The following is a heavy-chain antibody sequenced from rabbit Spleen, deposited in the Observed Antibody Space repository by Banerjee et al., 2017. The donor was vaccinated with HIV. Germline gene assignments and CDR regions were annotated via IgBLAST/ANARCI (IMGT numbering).Heavy chain of an antibody. CDR2: IHSGDSGYT. J-gene: IGHJ6*01. CDR3: ARDVGTSFSTYGMDL. V-gene: IGHV1S40*01. D-gene: IGHD8-1*01. Sequence: QSLEESGGDLVKPGASVTLTCTASGFSFGFNDYMCWVRQAPGKGLEWIACIHSGDSGYTYYGTWATGRFTCSKTSSTTVTLQMTSLTVADTATYFCARDVGTSFSTYGMDLWGPGTLVTVS. CDR1: GFSFGFNDY.